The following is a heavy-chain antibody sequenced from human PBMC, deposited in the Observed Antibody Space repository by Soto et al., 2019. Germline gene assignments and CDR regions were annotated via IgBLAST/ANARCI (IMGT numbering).Heavy chain of an antibody. CDR1: GFTFGSHA. D-gene: IGHD1-26*01. CDR2: ISHDGSNK. J-gene: IGHJ4*02. V-gene: IGHV3-30-3*01. CDR3: ARDQNERGTYRGIFDY. Sequence: VQLVESGGGAVQPGRSLRLSCAGSGFTFGSHAIHWVRQAPGKGLEGVGVISHDGSNKYYADSVKGRFTISRDNSKNTVFLPMNRLRPEDTAVYYCARDQNERGTYRGIFDYWGQGVLVTVSS.